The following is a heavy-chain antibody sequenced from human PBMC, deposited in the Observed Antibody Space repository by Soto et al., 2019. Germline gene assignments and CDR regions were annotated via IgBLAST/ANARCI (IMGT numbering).Heavy chain of an antibody. CDR1: GGTFRTSA. J-gene: IGHJ6*02. D-gene: IGHD2-2*01. Sequence: QVQLVQSGAEVKKPGSSVKVSCKASGGTFRTSAISWVRQAPGQGLEWVGGIMPVFRRPKYAQNFQDRVTRTADESTSTAYMELNSLKSDHTAVYYCARDKDRLPLGGNYYFILAVWGQGTAVTVSS. V-gene: IGHV1-69*12. CDR3: ARDKDRLPLGGNYYFILAV. CDR2: IMPVFRRP.